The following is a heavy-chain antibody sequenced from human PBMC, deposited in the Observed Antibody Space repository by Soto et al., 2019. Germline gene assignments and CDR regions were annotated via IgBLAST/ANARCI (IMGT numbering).Heavy chain of an antibody. Sequence: QVQLVQSGAEVKKPGASVKVSCKASGYTFTYYHVHWVRQAPGQGLEWMGGIIPIFGTANHAQKFQGRVTIIADESTSTVYMELSSLRSDDTAIYYCARGWGYDSTDYYYAYWGQGTLVIVSS. CDR2: IIPIFGTA. D-gene: IGHD3-22*01. CDR3: ARGWGYDSTDYYYAY. CDR1: GYTFTYYH. J-gene: IGHJ4*02. V-gene: IGHV1-69*01.